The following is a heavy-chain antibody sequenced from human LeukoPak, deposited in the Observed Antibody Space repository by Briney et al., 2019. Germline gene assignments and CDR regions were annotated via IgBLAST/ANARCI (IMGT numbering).Heavy chain of an antibody. J-gene: IGHJ4*02. CDR2: INPNSGGT. D-gene: IGHD3-22*01. V-gene: IGHV1-2*02. CDR1: GYTFTGYY. CDR3: ARLNYYDSSAYYSFDY. Sequence: EASVKVSCKASGYTFTGYYMHWVRQAPGQGLEWMGWINPNSGGTNYAQKFQGRVTMTRDTSISTAYMELSRLRSDDTAVYYCARLNYYDSSAYYSFDYWGQGTLVTVSS.